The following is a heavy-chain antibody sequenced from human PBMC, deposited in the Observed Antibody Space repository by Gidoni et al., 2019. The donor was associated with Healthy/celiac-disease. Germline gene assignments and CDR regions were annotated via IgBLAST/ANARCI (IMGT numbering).Heavy chain of an antibody. CDR3: ARGERGGYYFDY. CDR2: ISSSSSYI. J-gene: IGHJ4*02. CDR1: GFPFSSYS. D-gene: IGHD3-10*01. V-gene: IGHV3-21*01. Sequence: EVQLVESVGGLVKPGGSLRLYCAASGFPFSSYSMNWVRQAPGKGLEWFSSISSSSSYIYYADSVKGRFTISRDNAKNSLYLQMNSLRAEDTAVYYCARGERGGYYFDYWGQGTLVTVSS.